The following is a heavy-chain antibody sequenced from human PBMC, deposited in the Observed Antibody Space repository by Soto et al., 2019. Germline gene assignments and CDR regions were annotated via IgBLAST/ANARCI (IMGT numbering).Heavy chain of an antibody. CDR1: GGTFSSYA. J-gene: IGHJ5*02. V-gene: IGHV1-69*01. D-gene: IGHD3-22*01. Sequence: QVQLVQSGAEVKKPGSSVKVSCKASGGTFSSYAISWVRQAPGQGLEWMGGIIPIFGTANYAQKFQGRVTITADESTSKAYMELSSLRSEDTAVDYCAQSLGIVVVTTARNWFDPWGQGTLVTVSS. CDR3: AQSLGIVVVTTARNWFDP. CDR2: IIPIFGTA.